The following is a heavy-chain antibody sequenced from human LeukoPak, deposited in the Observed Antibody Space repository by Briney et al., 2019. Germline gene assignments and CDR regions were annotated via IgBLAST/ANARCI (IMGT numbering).Heavy chain of an antibody. D-gene: IGHD3-10*01. CDR1: GFTFSSYT. CDR2: ISYAGSNN. J-gene: IGHJ6*02. V-gene: IGHV3-30-3*01. CDR3: ARAAHTTYVLGRYYYYAMDV. Sequence: GGSLTLPCTASGFTFSSYTMHWLRQSPEKALEWVARISYAGSNNYYADSVKGRFTISSDNPKNTLYLQMDSLRAEHTAVYYCARAAHTTYVLGRYYYYAMDVWGQGTTVTVSS.